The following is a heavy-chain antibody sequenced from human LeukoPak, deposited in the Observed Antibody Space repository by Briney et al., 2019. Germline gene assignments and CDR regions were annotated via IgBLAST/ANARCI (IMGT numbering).Heavy chain of an antibody. CDR3: AAEGSLYYFDY. CDR2: IVVGGGNT. V-gene: IGHV1-58*02. J-gene: IGHJ4*02. CDR1: GFTFTSSA. Sequence: SVKLSCKASGFTFTSSAMQRVRQARGQRLEWIGWIVVGGGNTNYAQKFQERVTITSDMSTSTAYMELSSLRSEDTAVYYCAAEGSLYYFDYWGQGTLVTVSS. D-gene: IGHD2-15*01.